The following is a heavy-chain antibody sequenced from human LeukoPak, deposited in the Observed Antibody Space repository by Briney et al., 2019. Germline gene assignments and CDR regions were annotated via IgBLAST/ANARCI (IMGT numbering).Heavy chain of an antibody. CDR1: GEPISSYY. J-gene: IGHJ6*03. V-gene: IGHV4-59*01. Sequence: SETLSLTCLVSGEPISSYYWSWIRQAPGRGPEYIGNVYYNGNTNYNPSLKSRVAISVDASKNQFSLKVDSVTTADTAVYYCARLDIAPADRFAPYYYYYMDVWGKGTTVTVSS. CDR2: VYYNGNT. CDR3: ARLDIAPADRFAPYYYYYMDV. D-gene: IGHD6-13*01.